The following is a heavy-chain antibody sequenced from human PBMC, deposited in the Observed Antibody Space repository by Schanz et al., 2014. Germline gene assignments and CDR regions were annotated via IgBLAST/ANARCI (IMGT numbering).Heavy chain of an antibody. CDR3: AKDGVEAVATV. J-gene: IGHJ4*02. Sequence: EVQLVESGGGLVQPGGSLRLSCAASGFAFDTYWMSWVRQAPGKGLEWVANIKHDGSEKYYVDSVKGRFTISRDNSKNTLFLQMNSLRAEDTAVYYCAKDGVEAVATVWGQGILVTVSS. V-gene: IGHV3-7*01. D-gene: IGHD5-12*01. CDR1: GFAFDTYW. CDR2: IKHDGSEK.